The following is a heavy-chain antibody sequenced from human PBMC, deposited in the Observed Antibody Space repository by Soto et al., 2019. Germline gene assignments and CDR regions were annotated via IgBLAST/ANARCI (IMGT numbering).Heavy chain of an antibody. CDR3: AREWVENYYYYGMDV. CDR2: INSDGSST. Sequence: GGSLRLSCAASGFTFSSYWMHWVRQAPGKGLEWVSRINSDGSSTSYADSEKGRFTISRDNAKNTLYLQMNSLRAEDTAVYYCAREWVENYYYYGMDVWGQGTTVTVSS. D-gene: IGHD1-1*01. J-gene: IGHJ6*02. V-gene: IGHV3-74*01. CDR1: GFTFSSYW.